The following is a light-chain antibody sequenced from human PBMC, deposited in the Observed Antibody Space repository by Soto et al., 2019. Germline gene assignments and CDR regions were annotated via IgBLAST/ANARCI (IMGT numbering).Light chain of an antibody. CDR3: QQRSTSIK. V-gene: IGKV3-11*01. Sequence: IVLTQSPATLSLWPGETAILSCRASQTVSSYLSWYQHKPGQAPRLLIYDASKRAPGIPARFSGSGSGTDFTLTISSLEPEDFAVYYCQQRSTSIKLGQGTRLEIE. J-gene: IGKJ5*01. CDR1: QTVSSY. CDR2: DAS.